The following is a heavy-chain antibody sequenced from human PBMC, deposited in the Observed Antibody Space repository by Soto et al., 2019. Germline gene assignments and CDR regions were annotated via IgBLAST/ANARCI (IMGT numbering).Heavy chain of an antibody. Sequence: QVQLVESGGGVVQPGRSLRLSCATSGFTFNGFAMHWVRQAPGKGLEWVAVISYDGSNKYYADSVKGRFTISRDHSKSTMYLQMNSLKAEATAVYYGAREGSLHAFDFWGQGTMVIVSS. J-gene: IGHJ3*01. CDR2: ISYDGSNK. CDR3: AREGSLHAFDF. V-gene: IGHV3-30-3*01. CDR1: GFTFNGFA. D-gene: IGHD6-13*01.